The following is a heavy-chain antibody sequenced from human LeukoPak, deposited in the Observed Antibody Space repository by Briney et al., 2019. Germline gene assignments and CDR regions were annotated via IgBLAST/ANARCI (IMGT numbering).Heavy chain of an antibody. CDR2: IYYSGST. CDR3: ARFYYDSSGYYYVRGMDV. J-gene: IGHJ6*02. Sequence: SETLSPTCTVSGGSISSSSYYWGWIRQPPGKGLEWIGSIYYSGSTYYNPSLKSRVTISVDTSKNQFSLKLSSVTAADTAVYYCARFYYDSSGYYYVRGMDVWGQGTTVTVSS. V-gene: IGHV4-39*01. D-gene: IGHD3-22*01. CDR1: GGSISSSSYY.